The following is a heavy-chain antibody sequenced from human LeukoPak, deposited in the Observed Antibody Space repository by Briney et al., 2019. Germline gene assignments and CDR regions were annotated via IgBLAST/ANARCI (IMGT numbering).Heavy chain of an antibody. CDR2: ISWNSGRI. V-gene: IGHV3-9*01. D-gene: IGHD3-16*01. CDR3: AKDFYRLGEFDAFDL. J-gene: IGHJ3*01. Sequence: SLRLSCAASGSTFDDYAMHWVRQAPGKGLEWVSGISWNSGRIGYADSVKGRFTISRDNAKNSLYLQMNSLRAEDTALYYCAKDFYRLGEFDAFDLWGQGTMVIVSS. CDR1: GSTFDDYA.